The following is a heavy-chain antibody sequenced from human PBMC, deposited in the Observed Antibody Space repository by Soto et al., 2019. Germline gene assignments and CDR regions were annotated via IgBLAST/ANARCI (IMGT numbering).Heavy chain of an antibody. CDR1: GGSISSSSYY. Sequence: PSETLSLTCTVSGGSISSSSYYWGWIRQPPGKGLEWIGSIYYSGSTHYNPSLKSRVTISVDTSKNQFSLKLSSVTAADTAVYYCARHGSSSWADYYYYYMDVWGKGTTVTVSS. CDR3: ARHGSSSWADYYYYYMDV. V-gene: IGHV4-39*01. D-gene: IGHD6-13*01. J-gene: IGHJ6*03. CDR2: IYYSGST.